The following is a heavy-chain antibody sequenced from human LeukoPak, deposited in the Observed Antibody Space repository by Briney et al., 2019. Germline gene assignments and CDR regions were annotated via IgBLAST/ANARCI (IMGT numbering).Heavy chain of an antibody. V-gene: IGHV4-61*02. J-gene: IGHJ5*02. CDR1: GASIKSGIYY. D-gene: IGHD4-23*01. CDR2: VFTDGRT. CDR3: ARGEIADYGGSWFHP. Sequence: KSSETLSLTCTVSGASIKSGIYYWSWIRQPAGKGLEWIGRVFTDGRTGSNPSPQGRVIMSLDASKNLFSMDLGSVTAADTAIYYCARGEIADYGGSWFHPWGQGTLVTVSP.